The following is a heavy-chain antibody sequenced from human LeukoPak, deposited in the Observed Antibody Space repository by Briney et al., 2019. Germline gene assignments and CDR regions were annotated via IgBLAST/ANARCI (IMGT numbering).Heavy chain of an antibody. CDR3: ARGWSGYLHDAFDI. D-gene: IGHD3-3*01. V-gene: IGHV1-69*01. Sequence: SVKVSCKASGGTFSSYAISWVRQAPGQGLEWMGGIIPIFGTANYAQKSQGRVTITADESTSTAYMELSSLRSEDTAVYYCARGWSGYLHDAFDIWGQGTMVTVSS. CDR1: GGTFSSYA. J-gene: IGHJ3*02. CDR2: IIPIFGTA.